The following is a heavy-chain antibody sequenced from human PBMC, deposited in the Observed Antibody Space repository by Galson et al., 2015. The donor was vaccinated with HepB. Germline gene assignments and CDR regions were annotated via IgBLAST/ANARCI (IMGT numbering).Heavy chain of an antibody. Sequence: SLRLSCAASGFTFSSYGMHWVRQAPSKGLEWVAVISYDGSNKYYADSVKGRFTISRDNSKNTLYLQMNSLRAEDTAVYYCAKDLSQRIAAAGTNGMDVWGQGTTVTVSS. D-gene: IGHD6-13*01. CDR1: GFTFSSYG. CDR3: AKDLSQRIAAAGTNGMDV. J-gene: IGHJ6*02. V-gene: IGHV3-30*18. CDR2: ISYDGSNK.